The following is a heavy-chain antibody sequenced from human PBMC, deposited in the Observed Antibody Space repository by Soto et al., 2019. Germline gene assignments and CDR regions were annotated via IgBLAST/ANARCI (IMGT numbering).Heavy chain of an antibody. V-gene: IGHV3-30*18. J-gene: IGHJ6*01. CDR2: MSYDGTNE. CDR1: GFTFSSYA. D-gene: IGHD3-22*01. CDR3: GKDLHHSSGYFFTVRLNAMDV. Sequence: VQLVESGGGVVQPGRSLRLSCAASGFTFSSYAMQWVRQAPGKGLEWVALMSYDGTNEYYADSVKGRFTISRDNSKNMLFLQINSLRAEDTAVYYCGKDLHHSSGYFFTVRLNAMDVWGQGTTVTVSS.